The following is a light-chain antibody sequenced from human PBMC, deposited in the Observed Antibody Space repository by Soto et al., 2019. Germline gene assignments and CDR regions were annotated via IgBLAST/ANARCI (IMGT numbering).Light chain of an antibody. CDR1: SSNIGNNY. CDR2: ENN. Sequence: QSVLTQPPSVSAAPGQTVTISCSGGSSNIGNNYVSWYQQLPGTAPKLLICENNKRPSGIPDRFSGSKSGTSATLGITGLQTGDEADYYCGTWDSSLSIGVFGGGTKLTVL. CDR3: GTWDSSLSIGV. J-gene: IGLJ3*02. V-gene: IGLV1-51*02.